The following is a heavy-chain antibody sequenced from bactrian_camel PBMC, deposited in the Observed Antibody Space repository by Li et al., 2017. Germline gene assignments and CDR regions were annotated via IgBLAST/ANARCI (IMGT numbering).Heavy chain of an antibody. Sequence: HVQLVESGGGSVQAGGSLRLSCSASAYLFSGSFCMGWFRQAPGKAREEIAVIDSDGDTAYAESMKDRFTISVDNAKNTLYLQMNSLKPEDTATYYCAAGQGVGWCLDVIRVGAESDFDYWGQGTQVTVS. CDR1: AYLFSGSFC. CDR3: AAGQGVGWCLDVIRVGAESDFDY. CDR2: IDSDGDT. D-gene: IGHD5*01. V-gene: IGHV3S26*01. J-gene: IGHJ6*01.